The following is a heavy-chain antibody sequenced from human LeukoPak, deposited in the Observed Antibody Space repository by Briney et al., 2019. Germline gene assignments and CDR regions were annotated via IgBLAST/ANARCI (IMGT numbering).Heavy chain of an antibody. CDR1: GFTFSSYA. CDR3: ARDPGGNSNYGMDV. D-gene: IGHD4-23*01. Sequence: GGSLRLSCAASGFTFSSYAMSWVRQAPGKGLEWVSAISGSGGSTYYADSVKGRFTISRDNAKNSLYLQMNSLRAEDTAVYYCARDPGGNSNYGMDVWGQGTTVTVSS. V-gene: IGHV3-23*01. CDR2: ISGSGGST. J-gene: IGHJ6*02.